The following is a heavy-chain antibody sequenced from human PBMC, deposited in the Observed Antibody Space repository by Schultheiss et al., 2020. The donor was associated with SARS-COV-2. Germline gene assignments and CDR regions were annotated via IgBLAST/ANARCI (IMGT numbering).Heavy chain of an antibody. CDR3: ARQAYGSYLYHFDY. V-gene: IGHV4-39*01. Sequence: SETLSLTCTVSGGSISSSSYYWGWIRQPPGKGLEWIGSIYYSGSTNYNPSLKSRVTISIDTSKNQLSLKLSSVTAADTAVYFCARQAYGSYLYHFDYWGQGTLVTVSS. CDR1: GGSISSSSYY. CDR2: IYYSGST. D-gene: IGHD1-26*01. J-gene: IGHJ4*02.